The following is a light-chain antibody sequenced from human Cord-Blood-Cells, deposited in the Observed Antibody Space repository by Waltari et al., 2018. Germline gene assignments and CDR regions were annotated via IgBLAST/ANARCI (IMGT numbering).Light chain of an antibody. Sequence: QSALTQTRPVSGSPGQSVTISCTGTSSDVGGYNYVSWYQQHPAKAPKLMIYDVSKRPSGVPDRFSGSKSGNTASLTISGLQAEDEADYYCCSYAGSYTYVFGTGTKVTVL. V-gene: IGLV2-11*01. CDR1: SSDVGGYNY. CDR2: DVS. J-gene: IGLJ1*01. CDR3: CSYAGSYTYV.